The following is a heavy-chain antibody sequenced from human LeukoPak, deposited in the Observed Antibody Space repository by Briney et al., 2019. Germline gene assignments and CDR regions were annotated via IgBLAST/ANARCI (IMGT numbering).Heavy chain of an antibody. Sequence: PGGSLRLSCAASGFTFSSYGMHWVRQAPGKGLEWVPFIRYDGSNKYYADSVKGRFTISRDNSKNTLYLQMNSLRAEDTAVYYCAKGVLLEWFPYYFDYWGQGTLVTVSS. J-gene: IGHJ4*02. CDR2: IRYDGSNK. CDR1: GFTFSSYG. V-gene: IGHV3-30*02. D-gene: IGHD3-3*01. CDR3: AKGVLLEWFPYYFDY.